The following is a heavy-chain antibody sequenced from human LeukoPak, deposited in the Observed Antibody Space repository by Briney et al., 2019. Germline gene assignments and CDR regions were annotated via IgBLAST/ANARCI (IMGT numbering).Heavy chain of an antibody. D-gene: IGHD3-10*01. J-gene: IGHJ5*02. CDR2: IYYSGST. CDR1: GYSISSGYY. V-gene: IGHV4-61*01. Sequence: PSETLSLTCTVSGYSISSGYYWGWIRQPPGKGLEWIGYIYYSGSTNYNPSLKSRVTISVDTSKNQFSLKLSSVTAADTAMYYCAREEAYGSDPDGWFDPWGQGTLVTVSS. CDR3: AREEAYGSDPDGWFDP.